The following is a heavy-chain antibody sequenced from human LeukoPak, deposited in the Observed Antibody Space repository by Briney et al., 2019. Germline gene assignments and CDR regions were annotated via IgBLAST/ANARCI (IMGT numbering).Heavy chain of an antibody. CDR1: GFTFGEYA. J-gene: IGHJ3*02. CDR2: IRSKPYGWTT. CDR3: ARVRYSGVGGRFDAFDI. V-gene: IGHV3-49*04. Sequence: GGSLRLSCTASGFTFGEYAVSWVRRAPGKGLEWVGCIRSKPYGWTTESAASVKGRFSISRDDSERIAHLQMNSLKTEDTAVYYCARVRYSGVGGRFDAFDIWGQGTMVTVSS. D-gene: IGHD1-26*01.